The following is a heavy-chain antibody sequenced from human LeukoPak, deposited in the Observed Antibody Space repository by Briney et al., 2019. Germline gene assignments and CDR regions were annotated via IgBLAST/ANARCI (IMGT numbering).Heavy chain of an antibody. CDR1: GGSFSAYY. D-gene: IGHD2-2*01. J-gene: IGHJ6*02. Sequence: SETLSLTCAVYGGSFSAYYWSWIRQPPGKRLEWIGEINHSGSTNYNPSLKSRVTISADTSKNQFSLKLSSVTAADTAVYYCARGPSCSSASCYGQYYYYYGMDVWGQGTTVTVSS. CDR2: INHSGST. V-gene: IGHV4-34*01. CDR3: ARGPSCSSASCYGQYYYYYGMDV.